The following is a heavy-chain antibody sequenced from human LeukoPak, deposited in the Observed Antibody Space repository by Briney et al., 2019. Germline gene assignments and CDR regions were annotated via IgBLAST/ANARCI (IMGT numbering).Heavy chain of an antibody. CDR2: IYSSGST. D-gene: IGHD3-10*01. CDR1: GGSFSGHY. Sequence: PSETLSLTCGVSGGSFSGHYWSWIRQPPGKTLEWIGSIYSSGSTYYNSPLQSRVIIIIDTPKNHFSLTLSSVTAADTAVYYCARSDGYGLVDIWGQGTMVTVSS. CDR3: ARSDGYGLVDI. V-gene: IGHV4-34*01. J-gene: IGHJ3*02.